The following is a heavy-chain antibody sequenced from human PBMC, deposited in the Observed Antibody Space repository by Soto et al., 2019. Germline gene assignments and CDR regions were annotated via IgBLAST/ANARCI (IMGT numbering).Heavy chain of an antibody. CDR3: GKGGAQWLVTSDFNY. Sequence: VQLVESGGGVVQPGRSLRLSCAASGFTFSDYAMHWVRQAPGKGLEWVAVVSHDGRNTHYADSVKGRFTIARDSSKNAVSLEMTSLRAEDTAGYYWGKGGAQWLVTSDFNYWGQGALVTVSS. CDR1: GFTFSDYA. V-gene: IGHV3-30*18. CDR2: VSHDGRNT. J-gene: IGHJ4*02. D-gene: IGHD6-19*01.